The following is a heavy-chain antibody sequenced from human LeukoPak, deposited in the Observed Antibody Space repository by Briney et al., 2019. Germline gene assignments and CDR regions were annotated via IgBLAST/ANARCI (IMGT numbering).Heavy chain of an antibody. J-gene: IGHJ4*02. D-gene: IGHD2-15*01. Sequence: GGSLRLSCAASGFTFSSYSMNWVRQAPGKGLEWVGRIKSKTDGGTTDYAAPVKGRFTISRDDSKNTLYLQMNSLKTEDTAVYYCTTEPPPYCSGGSCLSYYFDYWGQGTLVTVSS. CDR1: GFTFSSYS. CDR3: TTEPPPYCSGGSCLSYYFDY. CDR2: IKSKTDGGTT. V-gene: IGHV3-15*01.